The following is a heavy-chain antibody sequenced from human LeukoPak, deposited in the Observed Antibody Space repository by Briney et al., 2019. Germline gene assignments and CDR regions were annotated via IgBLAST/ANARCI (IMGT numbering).Heavy chain of an antibody. CDR1: GYTFTSYY. D-gene: IGHD6-13*01. CDR3: ARSGVIYSSSWYSPAPYYYYGMDV. J-gene: IGHJ6*02. V-gene: IGHV1-46*01. Sequence: GASVKVSCKASGYTFTSYYMHWVRQAPGQGLEWMGIINPSGGSTSYAQKFQGRVTMTRDTSTSTVYMELSSLRSEDTAVYYCARSGVIYSSSWYSPAPYYYYGMDVWGQGTTVTVSS. CDR2: INPSGGST.